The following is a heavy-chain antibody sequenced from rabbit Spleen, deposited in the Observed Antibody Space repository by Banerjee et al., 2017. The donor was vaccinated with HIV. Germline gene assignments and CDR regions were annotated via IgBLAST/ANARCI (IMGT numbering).Heavy chain of an antibody. CDR1: GFSFSSNYW. D-gene: IGHD1-1*01. J-gene: IGHJ2*01. CDR3: ARNYVNAFDP. Sequence: QSLEESGGDLVKPGASLTLTCTASGFSFSSNYWICWFRQAPGKGPEWIACIYSGDGNTYYASWAKGRFTISKTSSTTVTLQMTSLTAADTATYFCARNYVNAFDPWGPGTLGTVS. CDR2: IYSGDGNT. V-gene: IGHV1S40*01.